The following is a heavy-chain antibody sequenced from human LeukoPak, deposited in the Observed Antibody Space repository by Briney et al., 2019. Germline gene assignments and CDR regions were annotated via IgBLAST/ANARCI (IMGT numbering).Heavy chain of an antibody. CDR3: ARLLDYDSSGYPDTFDI. CDR2: IYYTGNT. J-gene: IGHJ3*02. CDR1: GGSISPNY. D-gene: IGHD3-22*01. Sequence: KPSEAPSLTCTVSGGSISPNYWSWIRQPPGRGLEWIGYIYYTGNTNYNPSLKSRVTMSIDTSKSHFSLKLSSLTAADTALYFCARLLDYDSSGYPDTFDIWGQGTMVTVSS. V-gene: IGHV4-59*01.